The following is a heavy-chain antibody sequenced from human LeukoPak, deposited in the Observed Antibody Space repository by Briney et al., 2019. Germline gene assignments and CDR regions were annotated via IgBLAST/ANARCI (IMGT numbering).Heavy chain of an antibody. CDR3: ARGQYNSSPGD. CDR2: INTDGSIT. J-gene: IGHJ4*02. Sequence: PGGSLRLSCAASEFTFSIQWMFWVRQAPGKGLVCVSHINTDGSITNYADSVKGRFTISRDNAKNALFLQMNSLRAEDTAVYFCARGQYNSSPGDWGQGNLVTVSS. D-gene: IGHD6-6*01. CDR1: EFTFSIQW. V-gene: IGHV3-74*01.